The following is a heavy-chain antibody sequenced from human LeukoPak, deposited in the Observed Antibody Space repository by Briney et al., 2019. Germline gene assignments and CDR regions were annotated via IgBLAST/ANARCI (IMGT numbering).Heavy chain of an antibody. V-gene: IGHV3-23*01. CDR1: GFIFSTYV. Sequence: GGSLRLSCAASGFIFSTYVMSWVRQAPGKGLEWVSSVGGSGHVTYYADSVKGRFTISRDNSKNTLYLQMNSLRAEDTAVYYCASSNMVRGVIITPPDYWGQGTLVTVSS. CDR2: VGGSGHVT. CDR3: ASSNMVRGVIITPPDY. D-gene: IGHD3-10*01. J-gene: IGHJ4*02.